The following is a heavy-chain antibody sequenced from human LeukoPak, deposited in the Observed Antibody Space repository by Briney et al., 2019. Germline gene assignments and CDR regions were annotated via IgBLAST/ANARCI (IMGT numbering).Heavy chain of an antibody. V-gene: IGHV4-30-2*01. Sequence: SQTLSLTCAVSGGSISSGGYSWSWIRQPPGKGLEWIGYIYHSGSTYYNPSLKSRVTISVDTSKNQFSLKLSSVTAADTAVYYCARAGWLQLYYFDYWGQGTLVTVSS. CDR2: IYHSGST. CDR1: GGSISSGGYS. CDR3: ARAGWLQLYYFDY. J-gene: IGHJ4*02. D-gene: IGHD5-24*01.